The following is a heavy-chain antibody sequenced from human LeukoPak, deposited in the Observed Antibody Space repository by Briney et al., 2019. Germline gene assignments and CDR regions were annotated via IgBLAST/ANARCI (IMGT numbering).Heavy chain of an antibody. CDR1: GFTFSSYA. CDR3: AKTSAGIRGGYFDY. J-gene: IGHJ4*02. Sequence: GGSLRLSCAASGFTFSSYAMSWVRQAPGKGLEWVTLINDSGGNTYYADSVKGRFTISRDNSKNTLFLQMSSLRAEDTAVYYCAKTSAGIRGGYFDYWGQRTLVTVSS. D-gene: IGHD3-10*01. V-gene: IGHV3-23*01. CDR2: INDSGGNT.